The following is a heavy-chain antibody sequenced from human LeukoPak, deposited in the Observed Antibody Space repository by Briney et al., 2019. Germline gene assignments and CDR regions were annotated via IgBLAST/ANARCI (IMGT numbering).Heavy chain of an antibody. CDR1: GFTFSSYA. J-gene: IGHJ4*02. CDR3: ARDPDCSSTSCYSLAGYYFDY. Sequence: GGSLRLSCAASGFTFSSYAMSWVRQAPGKGLEWVSAISGSGGSTYYADSVKGRFTISRDNAKNSLYLQMNSLRAEDTAVYYCARDPDCSSTSCYSLAGYYFDYWGQGTLVTVSS. D-gene: IGHD2-2*01. V-gene: IGHV3-23*01. CDR2: ISGSGGST.